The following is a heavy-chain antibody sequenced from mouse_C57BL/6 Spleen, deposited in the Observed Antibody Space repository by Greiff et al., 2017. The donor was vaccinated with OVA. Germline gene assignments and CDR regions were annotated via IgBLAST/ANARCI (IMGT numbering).Heavy chain of an antibody. CDR2: ISDGGSYT. CDR3: ARVGMVTTGFDY. CDR1: GFTFSSYA. D-gene: IGHD2-2*01. J-gene: IGHJ2*01. Sequence: EVHLVESGGGLVKPGGSLKLSCAASGFTFSSYAMSWVRQTPEKRLEWVATISDGGSYTYYPDNVKGRFTISRDNAKNNLYLQMSHLKSEDTAMYYCARVGMVTTGFDYWGQGTTLTVSS. V-gene: IGHV5-4*01.